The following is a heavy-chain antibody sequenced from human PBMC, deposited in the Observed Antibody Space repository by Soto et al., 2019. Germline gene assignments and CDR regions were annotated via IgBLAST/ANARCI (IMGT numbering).Heavy chain of an antibody. D-gene: IGHD2-15*01. V-gene: IGHV4-61*01. J-gene: IGHJ4*02. Sequence: SETLSLTCTVSRGSVSGGSYFWNWIRQPPGKGLEWIGYFYKSGYTKYNPSLESRVTISGDTSKNQISLKLSSVTAADTAVYYCARSPGWPEGYFDYWAQGTLVTVSS. CDR1: RGSVSGGSYF. CDR3: ARSPGWPEGYFDY. CDR2: FYKSGYT.